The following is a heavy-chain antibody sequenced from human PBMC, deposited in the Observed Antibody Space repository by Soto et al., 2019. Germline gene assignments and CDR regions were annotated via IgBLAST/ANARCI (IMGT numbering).Heavy chain of an antibody. D-gene: IGHD2-2*02. J-gene: IGHJ6*02. Sequence: GGSLRLSCVGSGFTFSTYSINWVRQAPGKGLEWVSSISSRSDIYYADSVKGRFTISRDNAKNSVSLQMNSLRAEDTAVYYCAREYTAWPLAYGLDVWGQGTTVTAP. CDR3: AREYTAWPLAYGLDV. V-gene: IGHV3-21*01. CDR2: ISSRSDI. CDR1: GFTFSTYS.